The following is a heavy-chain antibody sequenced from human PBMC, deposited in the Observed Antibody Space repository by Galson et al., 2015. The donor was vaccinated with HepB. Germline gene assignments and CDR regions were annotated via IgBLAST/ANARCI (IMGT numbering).Heavy chain of an antibody. CDR2: IIPIFGTA. Sequence: SVKVSCKASGYTFTSYHMHWVRQAPGQGLEWMGIIIPIFGTANYAQKFQGRVTITADESTSTAYMELSSLRSEDTAVYYCARGRAARGEGYYYYYGMDVWGQGTTVTVSS. CDR1: GYTFTSYH. CDR3: ARGRAARGEGYYYYYGMDV. J-gene: IGHJ6*02. V-gene: IGHV1-69*13. D-gene: IGHD6-6*01.